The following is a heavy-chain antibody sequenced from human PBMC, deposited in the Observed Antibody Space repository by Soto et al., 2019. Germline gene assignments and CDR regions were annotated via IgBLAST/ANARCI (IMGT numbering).Heavy chain of an antibody. CDR1: GGSFSGYY. J-gene: IGHJ4*02. Sequence: KSSETLSLTCAVYGGSFSGYYWSWIRQPPGKGLEWIGEINHSGSTNYNPSLKSRVTISVDTSKNQFSLKLSSVTAADTAVYYCARGRYSSSWYRRNPYFDYWGQGTLVTVSS. CDR3: ARGRYSSSWYRRNPYFDY. D-gene: IGHD6-13*01. V-gene: IGHV4-34*01. CDR2: INHSGST.